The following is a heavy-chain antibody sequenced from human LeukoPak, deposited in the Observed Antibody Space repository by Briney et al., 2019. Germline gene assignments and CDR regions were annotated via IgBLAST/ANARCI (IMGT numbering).Heavy chain of an antibody. CDR3: ARQRFLEWYFDY. CDR2: IFYSGST. V-gene: IGHV4-59*08. Sequence: SETLSLTCSVSGGSISGFYWSWIRQPPGKELQWIGSIFYSGSTNYNPSLKSRVTISVDTSKNKFSLKLSSVTAADTAVYYCARQRFLEWYFDYWGQGTLVTVSS. D-gene: IGHD3-3*01. CDR1: GGSISGFY. J-gene: IGHJ4*02.